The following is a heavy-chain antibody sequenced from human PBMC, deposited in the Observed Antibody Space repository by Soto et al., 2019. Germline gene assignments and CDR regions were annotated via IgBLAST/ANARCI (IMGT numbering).Heavy chain of an antibody. Sequence: KTSETLSLTCAVSGGSISSSNWWSWVRQPPGKGLEWIGEIYHSGSTNYNPSLKSRVTISVDKSKNQFSLKLSSVTAADTAVYYCASPGGDSLYYFDYWGQGTLVTVSS. D-gene: IGHD2-21*02. V-gene: IGHV4-4*02. CDR3: ASPGGDSLYYFDY. CDR1: GGSISSSNW. CDR2: IYHSGST. J-gene: IGHJ4*02.